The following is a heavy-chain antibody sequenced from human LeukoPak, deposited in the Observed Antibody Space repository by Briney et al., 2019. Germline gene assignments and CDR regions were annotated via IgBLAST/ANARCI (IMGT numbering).Heavy chain of an antibody. V-gene: IGHV3-7*01. D-gene: IGHD3-22*01. J-gene: IGHJ4*02. CDR3: ARNYLYYYDSSGPDC. CDR2: IKQDGSEK. CDR1: GFPFSSYW. Sequence: SGGPLSLSCAPSGFPFSSYWMSWVRQAPGKGLEGVANIKQDGSEKYYVDSVKGRFTISRDNAKNSLYLQMNSLRAEDTAVYHCARNYLYYYDSSGPDCWGQGTLVTVSS.